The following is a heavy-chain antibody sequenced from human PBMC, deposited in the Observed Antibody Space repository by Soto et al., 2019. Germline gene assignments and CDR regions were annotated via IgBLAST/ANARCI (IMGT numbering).Heavy chain of an antibody. Sequence: SETMCLTWAVSGGSIGSSNCRMGLRQPRGEVLEWSGEIYHSGSTNYNPSLKSRVTISVDKSKNQFSLKLSSWTAADTAVYYCAREFRYCANGVCTFNYYGMGVWGQGTTGTVYS. J-gene: IGHJ6*01. CDR2: IYHSGST. D-gene: IGHD2-8*01. V-gene: IGHV4-4*02. CDR3: AREFRYCANGVCTFNYYGMGV. CDR1: GGSIGSSNC.